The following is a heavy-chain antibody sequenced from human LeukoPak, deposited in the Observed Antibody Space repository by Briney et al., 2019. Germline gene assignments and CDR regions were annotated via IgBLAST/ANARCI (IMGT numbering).Heavy chain of an antibody. J-gene: IGHJ4*02. V-gene: IGHV3-23*01. Sequence: GGSLRLSCAASGFTFSEYVMTWERQAPGKGLEWVSAISGGSESAYYADSVKGRFTISRDNSKNTVYLQMNSLRGEDTAVYYCARDRYYYSSGYSGYWGQGTLVTVSS. CDR3: ARDRYYYSSGYSGY. D-gene: IGHD3-22*01. CDR2: ISGGSESA. CDR1: GFTFSEYV.